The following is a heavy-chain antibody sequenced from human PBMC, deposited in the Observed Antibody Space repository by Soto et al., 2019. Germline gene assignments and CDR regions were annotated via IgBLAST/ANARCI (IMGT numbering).Heavy chain of an antibody. D-gene: IGHD6-19*01. CDR2: IKGNLDGETI. J-gene: IGHJ4*02. V-gene: IGHV3-15*07. CDR3: TPLALKYNSDWYEFSD. CDR1: GFTSINVW. Sequence: EGQLVESGGGLVKPGGSFRLPLEPPGFTSINVWWNGVAQPQGKGREWVGRIKGNLDGETIDYAAPVKGRFTISRDDSKNMLYLQMNSLKTEDTGVYYCTPLALKYNSDWYEFSDWGQGTLVTVSS.